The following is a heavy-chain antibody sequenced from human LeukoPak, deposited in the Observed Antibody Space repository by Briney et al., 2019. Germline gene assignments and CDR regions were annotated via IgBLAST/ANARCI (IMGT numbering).Heavy chain of an antibody. CDR1: GFTFSSYG. CDR2: ILYDGSNK. J-gene: IGHJ3*01. V-gene: IGHV3-30*02. D-gene: IGHD1-26*01. CDR3: AKVYSGNYGFDAFDV. Sequence: GGSLRLSCAASGFTFSSYGMHWVRQAPGKGLEWVAFILYDGSNKYYADSVKGRFTISRDNSMNTLYLQMNSLRAEDTALYYCAKVYSGNYGFDAFDVWGQGTMVTVSS.